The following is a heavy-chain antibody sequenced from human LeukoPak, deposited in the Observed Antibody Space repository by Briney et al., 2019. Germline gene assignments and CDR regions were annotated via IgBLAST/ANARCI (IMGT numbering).Heavy chain of an antibody. CDR1: GGTFSSYA. CDR2: IIPIFGTA. CDR3: ASVGYCSGGSCYGHYYYYYMDV. Sequence: ASVKVPCKASGGTFSSYAISWVRQAPGQGLEWMGGIIPIFGTANYAQKFQGRVTITTDESTSTAYMELSSLRSEDTAVYYCASVGYCSGGSCYGHYYYYYMDVWGKGTTVTVSS. V-gene: IGHV1-69*05. D-gene: IGHD2-15*01. J-gene: IGHJ6*03.